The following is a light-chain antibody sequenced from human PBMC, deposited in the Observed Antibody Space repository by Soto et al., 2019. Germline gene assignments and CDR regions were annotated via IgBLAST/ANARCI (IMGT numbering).Light chain of an antibody. J-gene: IGKJ1*01. V-gene: IGKV1-39*01. Sequence: DIQMTQSPSSLSASVGDRVTITCRASQSISSYLNWYQQKPGKAPKLLIYAASSLQSGVPSRFSGSGSGTDFTLTISSLQPEDFATYYCQQSYSTPPTFGQATKVEL. CDR3: QQSYSTPPT. CDR2: AAS. CDR1: QSISSY.